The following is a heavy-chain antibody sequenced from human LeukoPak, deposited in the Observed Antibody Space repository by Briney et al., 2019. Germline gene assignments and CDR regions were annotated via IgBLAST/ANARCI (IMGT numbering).Heavy chain of an antibody. J-gene: IGHJ6*02. Sequence: SVKVSCKASGGTFSSYAISWVRQAPGQGLEWMGGIIPIFGTANYAQKFQGRVTITADESTSTAYMELSSLRSEDTAVYYRARNGPPNFEPRYTRWYYGMDVWGQGTTVTVSS. CDR3: ARNGPPNFEPRYTRWYYGMDV. D-gene: IGHD2-2*02. V-gene: IGHV1-69*13. CDR1: GGTFSSYA. CDR2: IIPIFGTA.